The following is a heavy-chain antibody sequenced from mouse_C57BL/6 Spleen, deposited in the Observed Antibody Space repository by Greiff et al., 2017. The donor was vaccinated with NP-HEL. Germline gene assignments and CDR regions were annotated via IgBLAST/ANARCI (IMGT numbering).Heavy chain of an antibody. J-gene: IGHJ1*03. CDR1: GYTFTSYW. Sequence: QVQLKQSGAELAKPGASVKLSCKASGYTFTSYWMHWVKQRPGQGLEWIGYINPSSGYTKYNQKFKDKATLTADKSSSTAYMQLSSLTYEDSAVYYCARETGTPLRYFDVWGTGTTVTVSS. V-gene: IGHV1-7*01. D-gene: IGHD4-1*01. CDR3: ARETGTPLRYFDV. CDR2: INPSSGYT.